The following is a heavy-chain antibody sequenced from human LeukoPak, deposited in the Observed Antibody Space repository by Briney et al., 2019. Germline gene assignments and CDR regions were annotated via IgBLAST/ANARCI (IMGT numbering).Heavy chain of an antibody. CDR1: VYTFTSYG. CDR3: ARDGIAVAGKGVFDY. CDR2: ISAYNGNT. D-gene: IGHD6-19*01. V-gene: IGHV1-18*01. Sequence: GASVKVSCKASVYTFTSYGISWVRQAPGQGLEWMGWISAYNGNTNYAQKLQGRVTMTTHTSTSTAYMELRSLRSDDTAVYYCARDGIAVAGKGVFDYWGQGTLVTVSS. J-gene: IGHJ4*02.